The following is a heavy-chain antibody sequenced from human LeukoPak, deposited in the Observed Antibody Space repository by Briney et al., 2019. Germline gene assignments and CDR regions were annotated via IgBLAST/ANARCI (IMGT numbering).Heavy chain of an antibody. D-gene: IGHD3-10*01. CDR1: GGSISSSNW. CDR2: IYHSGST. CDR3: ARHPAVGFGELLWDY. Sequence: PSETLSLTCAVSGGSISSSNWWSWVRQPPGKGLEWIGEIYHSGSTNYNPSLKSRVTISVDKSKNQFSLKLSSVTAADTAVYYCARHPAVGFGELLWDYWGQGTLVTVSS. J-gene: IGHJ4*02. V-gene: IGHV4-4*02.